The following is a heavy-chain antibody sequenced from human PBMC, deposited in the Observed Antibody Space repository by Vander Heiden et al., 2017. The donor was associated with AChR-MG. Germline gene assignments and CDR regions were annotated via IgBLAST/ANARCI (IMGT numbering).Heavy chain of an antibody. D-gene: IGHD6-19*01. CDR3: ARLSPKGIAVAY. Sequence: QLQLQESGPGLVKPSETLSLTCTVSGGSISSSSYYWGWIRQPPGKGLEWIGSIYYSGSTYYNPSLKSRVTISVDRSKNQFSLKLSSVTAADTAVYYCARLSPKGIAVAYWGQGTLVTVSS. V-gene: IGHV4-39*01. CDR1: GGSISSSSYY. CDR2: IYYSGST. J-gene: IGHJ4*02.